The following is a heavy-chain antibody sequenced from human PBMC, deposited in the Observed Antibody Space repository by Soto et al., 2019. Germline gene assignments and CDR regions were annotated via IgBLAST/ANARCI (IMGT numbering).Heavy chain of an antibody. J-gene: IGHJ6*02. Sequence: GGSLRLSCAASGFTFSSDWMSWVRQAPGKGLEWVANIKQDGSEKYDVDSVKGRFTISRDNAKNSLYLQMNSLRAEDTAVYYCARDLGYDSSGYYYYYGMDVWGQGTTVTVSS. CDR2: IKQDGSEK. V-gene: IGHV3-7*01. CDR3: ARDLGYDSSGYYYYYGMDV. CDR1: GFTFSSDW. D-gene: IGHD3-22*01.